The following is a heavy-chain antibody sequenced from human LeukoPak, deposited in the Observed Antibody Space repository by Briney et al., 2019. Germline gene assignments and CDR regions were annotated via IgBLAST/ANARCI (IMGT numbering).Heavy chain of an antibody. D-gene: IGHD3-3*01. V-gene: IGHV3-23*01. CDR3: AKDVYDFWSGQGYFQH. CDR2: ISGSGGST. J-gene: IGHJ1*01. Sequence: GGSLRLSCAASGFTFSSYAMSWVRQAPGKGLEWVSAISGSGGSTYYADSVKGRFTISRDNSKNTLYLQMNSLRAEDTAVYYCAKDVYDFWSGQGYFQHWGQGTLVTVS. CDR1: GFTFSSYA.